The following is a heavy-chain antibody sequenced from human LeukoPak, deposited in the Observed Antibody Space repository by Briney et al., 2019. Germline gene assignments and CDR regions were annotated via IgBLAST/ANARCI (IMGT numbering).Heavy chain of an antibody. Sequence: PSETLSLTCTVSGGSISSYYWSWVRQPAGKGLEWIGRIYTSGSTNYNPSLKSRVTMSVDTSKNQFSLKLSSVTAADTAVYYCARDYNRYCSSTSCYSDAFDIWGQGTMVTVSS. D-gene: IGHD2-2*02. CDR2: IYTSGST. V-gene: IGHV4-4*07. CDR3: ARDYNRYCSSTSCYSDAFDI. J-gene: IGHJ3*02. CDR1: GGSISSYY.